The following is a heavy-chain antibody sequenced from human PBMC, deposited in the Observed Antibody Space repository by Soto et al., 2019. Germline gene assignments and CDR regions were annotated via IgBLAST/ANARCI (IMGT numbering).Heavy chain of an antibody. D-gene: IGHD5-12*01. CDR3: AKGDNLGPKTGYAFDP. Sequence: PSQTLSLTCGISGDSVSSNSAAWNWLRQSPSRGLEWLGRTYYRSKWYNDYAVSVESRITINPDTSKNHFSLQLNFVTPEDTAVYFCAKGDNLGPKTGYAFDPWGQGIMVTVS. CDR1: GDSVSSNSAA. CDR2: TYYRSKWYN. J-gene: IGHJ5*02. V-gene: IGHV6-1*01.